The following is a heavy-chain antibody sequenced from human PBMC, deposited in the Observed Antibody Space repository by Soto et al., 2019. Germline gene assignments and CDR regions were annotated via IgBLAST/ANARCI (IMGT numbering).Heavy chain of an antibody. J-gene: IGHJ4*02. CDR2: MNPNSGNK. D-gene: IGHD3-10*01. CDR3: ARGGVFFFAAPTNPFDY. Sequence: QVQLVQSGAEVKKPGASVKVSCKASGYTFTSYDINWVRQATGQGLEWMGWMNPNSGNKGYAQKFQGRVTMTXNXSXSXXYMTLSSLRSEDTAVYYCARGGVFFFAAPTNPFDYWGQGTLVTVSS. CDR1: GYTFTSYD. V-gene: IGHV1-8*01.